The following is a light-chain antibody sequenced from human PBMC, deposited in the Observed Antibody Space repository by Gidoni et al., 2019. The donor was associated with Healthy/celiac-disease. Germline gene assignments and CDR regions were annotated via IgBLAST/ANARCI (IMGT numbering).Light chain of an antibody. Sequence: AIRMTQSPSSLSASTGDRVTITCRASQGISSSLAWYQQKPGKAPKLLIYAASTLQSGVPSRFSGSGSGTDFTLTISCLQSEDFATYYCQQDYSYPQTFGQGTKVEIK. V-gene: IGKV1-8*01. CDR3: QQDYSYPQT. J-gene: IGKJ1*01. CDR1: QGISSS. CDR2: AAS.